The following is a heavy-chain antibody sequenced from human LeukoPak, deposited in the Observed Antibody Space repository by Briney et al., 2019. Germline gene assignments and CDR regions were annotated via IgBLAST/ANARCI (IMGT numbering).Heavy chain of an antibody. V-gene: IGHV1-18*01. CDR1: GYTFTSYA. CDR3: AREGSQYDFDF. CDR2: IRTSNGDS. Sequence: ASVKVSCKTSGYTFTSYAVTWVRQAPGQGLEWMSRIRTSNGDSIHAHNVQDRVTMTTDTSTSTAYMELRSLRSDDTAVYYCAREGSQYDFDFWGQGTLATVSS. J-gene: IGHJ4*02. D-gene: IGHD2-2*01.